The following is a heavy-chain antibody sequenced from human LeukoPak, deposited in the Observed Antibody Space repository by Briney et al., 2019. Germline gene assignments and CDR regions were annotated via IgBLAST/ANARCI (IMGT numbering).Heavy chain of an antibody. CDR3: ARGQRDSRGYYPNNLFDP. CDR2: INHSGSA. D-gene: IGHD3-22*01. V-gene: IGHV4-34*01. J-gene: IGHJ5*02. CDR1: GGSFSGYY. Sequence: SETLSLTCAVCGGSFSGYYWSWIGQPPGKGLEWMGGINHSGSANYNPSLKRRVTISVDTSKNQFSLKLSSVTAADTAVYYCARGQRDSRGYYPNNLFDPWRQGTLVTVSS.